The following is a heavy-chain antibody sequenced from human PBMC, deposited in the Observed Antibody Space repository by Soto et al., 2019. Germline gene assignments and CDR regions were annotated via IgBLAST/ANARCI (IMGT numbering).Heavy chain of an antibody. J-gene: IGHJ2*01. V-gene: IGHV1-69*12. CDR3: XXXXXXXXXXXXXXXXXXXDL. CDR2: IIPIFGTA. CDR1: GGTFSSYA. Sequence: QVQLVQSGAEVKKPGSSVKVSCKASGGTFSSYAISWVRQAPGQGLEWMGGIIPIFGTANYAQKFQGRVTITADESTSTAYMELSSLRSEDXXVYXXXXXXXXXXXXXXXXXXXXXDLWGRGTLVTVSS.